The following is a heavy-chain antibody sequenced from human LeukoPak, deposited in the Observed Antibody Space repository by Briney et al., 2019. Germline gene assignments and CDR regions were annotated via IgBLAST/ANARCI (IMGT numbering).Heavy chain of an antibody. CDR2: IYPDSGNT. J-gene: IGHJ4*02. Sequence: ASVKVSCKASGYTFTGYYMYRVRQAPGQGLEWMGWIYPDSGNTDYAQKFRGRVTLTSDTSINTAYMELSRLTSDDTVVYYCARGHRTSPSFGYWGQGTLVTVSS. D-gene: IGHD1-14*01. CDR1: GYTFTGYY. CDR3: ARGHRTSPSFGY. V-gene: IGHV1-2*02.